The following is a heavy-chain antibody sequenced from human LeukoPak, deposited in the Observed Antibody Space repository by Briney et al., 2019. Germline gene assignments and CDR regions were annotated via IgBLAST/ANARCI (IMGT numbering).Heavy chain of an antibody. CDR3: ARGPLYYYYGMDV. CDR1: GFTFSDHY. J-gene: IGHJ6*02. CDR2: TRNKANSYTT. V-gene: IGHV3-72*01. Sequence: GSLRLSCAASGFTFSDHYMDWVRQAPGKGLEWVGRTRNKANSYTTEYAASVKGRFTISRDDSKNSLYLQMNSLKTEDTAVYYCARGPLYYYYGMDVWGQGTTVTVSS.